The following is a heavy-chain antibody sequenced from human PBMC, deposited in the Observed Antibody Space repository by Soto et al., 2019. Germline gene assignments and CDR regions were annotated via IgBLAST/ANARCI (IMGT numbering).Heavy chain of an antibody. V-gene: IGHV1-18*01. CDR1: GYNFTSYG. CDR2: ISHHNDRT. Sequence: QVQLVQSGADVKKPGASVKVSCKASGYNFTSYGISWVRQAPGQGLEWMGWISHHNDRTNYARRFQDRVTMTTETPTSTVYMELGSLRSDDTAVYYCARDLYYSSGRYFDHDAFDIWGQGTVVTVSS. CDR3: ARDLYYSSGRYFDHDAFDI. J-gene: IGHJ3*02. D-gene: IGHD6-19*01.